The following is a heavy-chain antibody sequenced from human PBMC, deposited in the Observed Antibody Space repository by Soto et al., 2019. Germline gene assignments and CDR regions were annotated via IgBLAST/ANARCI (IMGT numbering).Heavy chain of an antibody. D-gene: IGHD5-12*01. CDR1: GFMFSSYA. CDR3: SRAGWLLVDY. CDR2: KTYDGSNK. J-gene: IGHJ4*02. V-gene: IGHV3-30-3*01. Sequence: QVQLVESGGGVVQPGRSLRLSCAASGFMFSSYAMHWVRQAPGKGLEWVAVKTYDGSNKYYADSVKGRFTISRDNSKNTLYLQMHGLRAEDTGVYYCSRAGWLLVDYWGQGTLVTVSS.